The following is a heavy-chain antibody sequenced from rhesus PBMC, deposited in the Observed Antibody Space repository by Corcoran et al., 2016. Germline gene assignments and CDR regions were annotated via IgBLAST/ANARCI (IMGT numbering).Heavy chain of an antibody. CDR1: GGSISSSNW. D-gene: IGHD3-9*01. CDR3: ARLNYGWYFDL. V-gene: IGHV4-93*02. J-gene: IGHJ2*01. CDR2: IYGSGGST. Sequence: QVQLQESGPAVVKPSETLSLTCAVSGGSISSSNWWSWFRQPPGKGLEWIGGIYGSGGSTEYNPSLKSRVTISIDTSKNQFSLKLSSVTAADTAVYYCARLNYGWYFDLWGPGTPITISS.